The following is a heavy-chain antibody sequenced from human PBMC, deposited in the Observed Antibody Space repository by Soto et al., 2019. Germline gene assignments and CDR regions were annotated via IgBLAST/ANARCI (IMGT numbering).Heavy chain of an antibody. J-gene: IGHJ4*02. CDR1: GGSISSGGYY. D-gene: IGHD3-10*01. CDR3: ARVTYYGSGSYI. CDR2: IYYSGST. V-gene: IGHV4-31*03. Sequence: SETLSLTCTVSGGSISSGGYYWSWIRQHPGKGLEWIGYIYYSGSTYYNPSLKSRVTISVDTSKNQFSLKLSSVTAADTAVYYCARVTYYGSGSYIWGQGTLVTVSS.